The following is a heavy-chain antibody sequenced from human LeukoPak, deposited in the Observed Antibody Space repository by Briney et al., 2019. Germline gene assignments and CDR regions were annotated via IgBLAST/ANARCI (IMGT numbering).Heavy chain of an antibody. V-gene: IGHV1-8*03. Sequence: GASVKVSCKASGCTFTSYDINWVRQATGQGLEWMGWTNPNSGYTGYAQKFQGRVTITRNTAISTAYMELSSLRSEDTAVYYCARVAGSIDYWGQGTLVTVSS. J-gene: IGHJ4*02. D-gene: IGHD6-19*01. CDR1: GCTFTSYD. CDR3: ARVAGSIDY. CDR2: TNPNSGYT.